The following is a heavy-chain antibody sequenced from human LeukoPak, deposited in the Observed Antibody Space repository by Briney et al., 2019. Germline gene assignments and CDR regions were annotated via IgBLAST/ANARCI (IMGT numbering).Heavy chain of an antibody. V-gene: IGHV1-69*05. D-gene: IGHD3-9*01. CDR3: ASRYTTSRHFDWDVDY. Sequence: SVKVSCKASGDTFSKYAITWVRQAPGQGLEWMVIIVPVFGAPFYAQKVQGRVTITTDESRTTAYMELSSLRSEDTALYYCASRYTTSRHFDWDVDYWGQGTLLTASS. CDR2: IVPVFGAP. J-gene: IGHJ4*02. CDR1: GDTFSKYA.